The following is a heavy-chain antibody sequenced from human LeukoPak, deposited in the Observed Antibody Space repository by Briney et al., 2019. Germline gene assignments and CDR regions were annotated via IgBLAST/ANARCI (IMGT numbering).Heavy chain of an antibody. Sequence: GGPLRLSCAASGFTFSSYAMSWVRQAPGKGLEWVSAISGSGGSTYYADSVKGRFTISRDNSKNTLYLQMNSLRAEDTAVYYCASSRAVAGSNFDYWGQGTLVTVSS. CDR2: ISGSGGST. V-gene: IGHV3-23*01. D-gene: IGHD6-19*01. CDR3: ASSRAVAGSNFDY. CDR1: GFTFSSYA. J-gene: IGHJ4*02.